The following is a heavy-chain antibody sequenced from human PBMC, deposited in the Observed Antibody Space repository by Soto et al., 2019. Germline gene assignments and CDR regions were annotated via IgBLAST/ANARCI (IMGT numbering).Heavy chain of an antibody. Sequence: ASVKVSCKASGFTFTSSAVQWVRQARGQRLEWIGWIVVGSGNTNYAPKFQERVTITRDMSTSTAYMELSSLRSEDTAVYYCAADRWGYYGMDVWGQGTTVTVSS. CDR2: IVVGSGNT. V-gene: IGHV1-58*01. D-gene: IGHD3-16*01. J-gene: IGHJ6*02. CDR3: AADRWGYYGMDV. CDR1: GFTFTSSA.